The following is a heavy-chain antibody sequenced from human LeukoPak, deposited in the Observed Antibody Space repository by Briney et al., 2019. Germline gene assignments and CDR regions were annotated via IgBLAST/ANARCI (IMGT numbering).Heavy chain of an antibody. V-gene: IGHV1-2*06. D-gene: IGHD6-19*01. CDR2: INPNSGGT. Sequence: ASVKVSCKASGYTFTGYYMHWVRQAPGQGLEWMGRINPNSGGTNYAQKFQGRVTVTRDTSTRTVYMELSSLTSEDTAVYYCARGHSSGWLNFDYWGQGTLVTVSS. J-gene: IGHJ4*02. CDR3: ARGHSSGWLNFDY. CDR1: GYTFTGYY.